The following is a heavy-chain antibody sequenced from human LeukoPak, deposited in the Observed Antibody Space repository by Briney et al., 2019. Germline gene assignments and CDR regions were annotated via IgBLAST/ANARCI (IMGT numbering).Heavy chain of an antibody. J-gene: IGHJ4*02. V-gene: IGHV3-30-3*02. D-gene: IGHD6-19*01. CDR3: AKSGSGWIRDSYYFDY. Sequence: GRSLRLSCAASGFTFSSYAMHWVRQAPGKGLEWVAVISYDGSNKYYADSVKGRFTISRDNSKNTLYLQMNSLRAEDTAVYYCAKSGSGWIRDSYYFDYWGQGTLVTVSS. CDR2: ISYDGSNK. CDR1: GFTFSSYA.